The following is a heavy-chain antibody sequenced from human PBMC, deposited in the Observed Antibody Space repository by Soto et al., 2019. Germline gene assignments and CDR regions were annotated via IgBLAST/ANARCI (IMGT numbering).Heavy chain of an antibody. D-gene: IGHD3-10*01. Sequence: GASVKVSCKASGYTFTSYGISWVRQAPGQGLGWMGWISAYNGNTNYAQKLQGRVTMTTDTSTSTAYMELRSLRSDYTAVYYCAREGKDYSNYLLWFGELSGWFDPWGQGTLVTVSS. J-gene: IGHJ5*02. V-gene: IGHV1-18*01. CDR3: AREGKDYSNYLLWFGELSGWFDP. CDR2: ISAYNGNT. CDR1: GYTFTSYG.